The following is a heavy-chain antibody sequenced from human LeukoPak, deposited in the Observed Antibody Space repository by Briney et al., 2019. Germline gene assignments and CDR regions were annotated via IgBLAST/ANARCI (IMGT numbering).Heavy chain of an antibody. Sequence: SGTLSLTCAVSGGSISSSNWWSWVRQPPGKGLEWIGEIYHSGSTNYNPSLKSRVTISVDKSKNQFSLKLSSVTAADTAVYYCARTPPYYYDSSGYYQLPSYYFDYWGQGTLVTVSS. CDR1: GGSISSSNW. D-gene: IGHD3-22*01. J-gene: IGHJ4*02. CDR2: IYHSGST. CDR3: ARTPPYYYDSSGYYQLPSYYFDY. V-gene: IGHV4-4*02.